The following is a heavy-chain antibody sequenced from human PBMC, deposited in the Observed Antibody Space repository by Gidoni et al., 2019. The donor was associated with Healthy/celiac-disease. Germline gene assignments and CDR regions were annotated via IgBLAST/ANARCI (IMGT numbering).Heavy chain of an antibody. J-gene: IGHJ5*02. CDR2: ISWNSGSI. V-gene: IGHV3-9*01. CDR1: GFTFDDYA. Sequence: EVQLVESGGGLVQPGRSLRLSCAASGFTFDDYAMHWVRQAPGKGLEWVSGISWNSGSIGYADSVKGRFTISRDNAKNSLYLQMNSLRAEDTALYYCAKASSGWPDNWFDPWGQGTLVTVSS. CDR3: AKASSGWPDNWFDP. D-gene: IGHD6-19*01.